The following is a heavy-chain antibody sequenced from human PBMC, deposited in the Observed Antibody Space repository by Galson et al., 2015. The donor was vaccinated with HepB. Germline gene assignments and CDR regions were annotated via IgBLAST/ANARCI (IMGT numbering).Heavy chain of an antibody. CDR2: IKSKTDGGTT. CDR3: TTDFGTVVPAAIGGDV. V-gene: IGHV3-15*07. J-gene: IGHJ6*04. CDR1: GFTFSNAW. Sequence: SLRLSCAASGFTFSNAWMNWVRQAPGKGLEWVGRIKSKTDGGTTDYAAPVKGRFTISRDDSKNTLYLQMNSLKTEDTAVYYCTTDFGTVVPAAIGGDVWGKGTTVTVSS. D-gene: IGHD2-2*02.